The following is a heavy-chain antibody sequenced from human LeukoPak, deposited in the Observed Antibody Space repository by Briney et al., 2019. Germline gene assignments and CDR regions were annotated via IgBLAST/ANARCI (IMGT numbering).Heavy chain of an antibody. J-gene: IGHJ3*02. V-gene: IGHV3-48*03. Sequence: GGSLRLSCAASGFTFSSYEMNWVRQAPGKGLEWVSYISSSGSTIYYADSVKGRFTISRDNAKNSLYLQMNSLRAEDTAVYYCARDQYYDSSGYYFLPTDAFDIWGQGTMVTVSS. D-gene: IGHD3-22*01. CDR3: ARDQYYDSSGYYFLPTDAFDI. CDR2: ISSSGSTI. CDR1: GFTFSSYE.